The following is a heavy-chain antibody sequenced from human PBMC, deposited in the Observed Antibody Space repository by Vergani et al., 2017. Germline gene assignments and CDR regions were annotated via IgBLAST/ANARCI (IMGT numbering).Heavy chain of an antibody. J-gene: IGHJ6*03. V-gene: IGHV3-30*01. CDR1: GFTFSSYA. CDR3: ARDPRIQLWSHYYYYMDV. D-gene: IGHD5-18*01. Sequence: VQLVESGGGVVQPGRSLRLSCAASGFTFSSYAMHWVRQAPGKGLEWVAVISYDGSNKYYADSVKGRFTISRDNSKNTLYLQMNSLRAEDTAVYYCARDPRIQLWSHYYYYMDVWGKGTTVTVSS. CDR2: ISYDGSNK.